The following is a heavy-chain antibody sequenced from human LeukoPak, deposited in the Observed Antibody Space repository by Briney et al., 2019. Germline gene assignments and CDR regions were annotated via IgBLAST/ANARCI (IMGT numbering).Heavy chain of an antibody. J-gene: IGHJ4*02. CDR1: GGSISSSSYY. CDR2: IYYSGST. V-gene: IGHV4-39*01. Sequence: SATLSLTCTVSGGSISSSSYYWGWIRQPPGKGLEWIGSIYYSGSTYYNPSLKSRVTISVDTSKNQFSLKLSSVTAADTAVYYCARHFTPPALDYWGQGTLVSVSS. CDR3: ARHFTPPALDY.